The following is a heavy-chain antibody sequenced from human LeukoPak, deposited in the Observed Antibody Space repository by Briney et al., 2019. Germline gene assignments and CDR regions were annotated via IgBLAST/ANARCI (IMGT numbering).Heavy chain of an antibody. CDR2: IKDDGSEK. Sequence: GGSLRLSCAVSGFTFSNYWMNWVRQAPGKGLEWVANIKDDGSEKYYADSVKGRFTISRDNAKNSLYLQMNSLRVEDTAVYYCAKISYYYGMDVWGQGTTVTVSS. CDR3: AKISYYYGMDV. D-gene: IGHD2/OR15-2a*01. V-gene: IGHV3-7*01. CDR1: GFTFSNYW. J-gene: IGHJ6*02.